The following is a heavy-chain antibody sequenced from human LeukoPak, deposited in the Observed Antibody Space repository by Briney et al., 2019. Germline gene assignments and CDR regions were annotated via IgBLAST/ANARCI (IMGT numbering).Heavy chain of an antibody. CDR3: ARGRRITMVRGVIPRFDY. CDR1: GGSFSGYY. J-gene: IGHJ4*02. CDR2: INHSGST. V-gene: IGHV4-34*01. Sequence: SETLSLTCAVYGGSFSGYYWSWIRQPPGKGLEWIGEINHSGSTNYNPSLKSRVTISVDTSKNQFSLKLSSVTAADTAVYYCARGRRITMVRGVIPRFDYWGQGTLVTVSS. D-gene: IGHD3-10*01.